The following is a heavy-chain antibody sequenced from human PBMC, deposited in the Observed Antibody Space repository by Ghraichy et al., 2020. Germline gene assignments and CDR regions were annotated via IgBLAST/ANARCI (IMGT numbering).Heavy chain of an antibody. D-gene: IGHD3-16*01. CDR2: ISHDSDLT. CDR3: ARGYDDYDYS. CDR1: GFIFSNYN. Sequence: GGSLRLSCAASGFIFSNYNMNWVRQAPGKSLEWVSSISHDSDLTYYADSVKGRFTVSRDNAKNLMYLQMNSLRAEDTAVYYCARGYDDYDYSGGQGTLVTVS. J-gene: IGHJ4*02. V-gene: IGHV3-21*01.